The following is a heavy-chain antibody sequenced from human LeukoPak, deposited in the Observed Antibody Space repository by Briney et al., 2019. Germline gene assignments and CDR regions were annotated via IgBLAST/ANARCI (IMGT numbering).Heavy chain of an antibody. J-gene: IGHJ4*02. D-gene: IGHD6-19*01. CDR1: GYTFTSYA. CDR2: INAGNGNT. Sequence: ASVKVSCKTSGYTFTSYAMHWVRQAPGQRLEWMGWINAGNGNTKYSQKFQGRVTITRDTSASTAYMELSSLRSEDTAVYYCARDHGWYLDLYYFDYWGREPWSPSPQ. CDR3: ARDHGWYLDLYYFDY. V-gene: IGHV1-3*01.